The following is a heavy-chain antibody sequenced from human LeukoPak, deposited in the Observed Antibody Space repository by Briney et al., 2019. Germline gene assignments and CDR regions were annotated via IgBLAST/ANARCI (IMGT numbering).Heavy chain of an antibody. Sequence: PSETLSLTCTVSGGSISSSSYYWGWIRQPPGKGLEWIGSIYYSGSTYYNPSLKSRVTISIDTSKNQFSLKLSSVTAADTAVYYCARLSLHQYYFDYWGQGTLVTVSS. CDR2: IYYSGST. CDR3: ARLSLHQYYFDY. J-gene: IGHJ4*02. V-gene: IGHV4-39*01. CDR1: GGSISSSSYY. D-gene: IGHD2-2*01.